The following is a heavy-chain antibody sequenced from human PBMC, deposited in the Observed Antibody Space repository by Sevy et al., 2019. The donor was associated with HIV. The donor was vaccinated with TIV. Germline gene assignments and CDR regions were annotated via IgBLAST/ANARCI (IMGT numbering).Heavy chain of an antibody. D-gene: IGHD5-18*01. CDR1: GFTFSSYA. CDR2: ISYDGSNK. CDR3: AREGYSYGTAFDY. Sequence: GGSLRLSCAASGFTFSSYAMHWVRQAPGKGLECVAVISYDGSNKYYADSVKGRFTISRDNSKNTLYLQMNSLRAEDTAVYYCAREGYSYGTAFDYWGQGTLVTVSS. V-gene: IGHV3-30-3*01. J-gene: IGHJ4*02.